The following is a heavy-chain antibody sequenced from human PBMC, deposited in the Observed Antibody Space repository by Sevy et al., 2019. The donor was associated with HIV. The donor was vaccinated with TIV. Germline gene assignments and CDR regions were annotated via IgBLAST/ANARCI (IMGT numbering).Heavy chain of an antibody. V-gene: IGHV1-8*01. CDR1: GYTFTSYD. D-gene: IGHD3-3*01. CDR3: ASPSVLYYYYGMDV. CDR2: MNPNSGNT. Sequence: ASVKVSCKASGYTFTSYDINWVRQATGQGLEWMGWMNPNSGNTGYAQKFQGRDTMTRNTSISTAYMELSSLRSEDTAVYYCASPSVLYYYYGMDVWGQGTTVTVSS. J-gene: IGHJ6*02.